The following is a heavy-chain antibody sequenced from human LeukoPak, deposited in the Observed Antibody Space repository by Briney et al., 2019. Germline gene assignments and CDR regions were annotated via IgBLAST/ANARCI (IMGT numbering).Heavy chain of an antibody. D-gene: IGHD1-14*01. CDR3: ARADKGTFDP. Sequence: SETLSLTCTVSGGSISSSSYYWGWIRQPPGKGLEWIGSIYYSGSTYYNPSLKSRVTISVDTSKNQFSLKLSSVTAADTAVYYCARADKGTFDPWGQGTLVTVSS. V-gene: IGHV4-39*07. CDR2: IYYSGST. CDR1: GGSISSSSYY. J-gene: IGHJ5*02.